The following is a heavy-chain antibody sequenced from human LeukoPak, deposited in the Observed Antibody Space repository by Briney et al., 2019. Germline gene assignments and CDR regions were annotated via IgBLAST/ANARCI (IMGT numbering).Heavy chain of an antibody. CDR3: GRLYNYYMDV. V-gene: IGHV4-4*07. CDR2: IYTSGST. D-gene: IGHD3-10*01. J-gene: IGHJ6*03. CDR1: GGSISSYY. Sequence: SETLSLTCTVSGGSISSYYWSWIRQPAGQGLEWIGHIYTSGSTNHNPSLKSRVTMSVDTPKNQFSLKLSSVTAADTAVYYCGRLYNYYMDVWGKGTTVTVSS.